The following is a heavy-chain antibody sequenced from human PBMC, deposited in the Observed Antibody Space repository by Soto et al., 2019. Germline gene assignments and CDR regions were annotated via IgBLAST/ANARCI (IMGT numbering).Heavy chain of an antibody. D-gene: IGHD6-13*01. CDR1: GYTFTSYA. CDR2: INAGNGNT. Sequence: ASVKVFCKASGYTFTSYAMHWVRQAPGQRLEWMGWINAGNGNTKYSQKFQGRVTITRDTSASTAYMELSSLRSEDTAVYYCARDRVIAAAGLSKWFDPWGQGTLVTVS. V-gene: IGHV1-3*01. J-gene: IGHJ5*02. CDR3: ARDRVIAAAGLSKWFDP.